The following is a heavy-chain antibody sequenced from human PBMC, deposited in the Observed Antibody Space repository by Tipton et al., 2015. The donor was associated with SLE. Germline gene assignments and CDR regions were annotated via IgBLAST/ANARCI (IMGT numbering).Heavy chain of an antibody. D-gene: IGHD4-17*01. CDR3: VYGDWLGLDY. J-gene: IGHJ4*02. V-gene: IGHV4-34*01. Sequence: TLSLTCAVYGGSFSNNYWWGWVRQTPGKGLEWIGEISDSGSTNYNPSLESRVSMSVDRSKIQFSLKLKSVTAADTAVYYCVYGDWLGLDYWGQGTLVTVSS. CDR1: GGSFSNNY. CDR2: ISDSGST.